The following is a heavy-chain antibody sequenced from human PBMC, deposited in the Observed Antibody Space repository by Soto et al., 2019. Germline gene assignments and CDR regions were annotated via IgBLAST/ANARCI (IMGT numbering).Heavy chain of an antibody. CDR3: ARASNYYGTGWVSNFDL. D-gene: IGHD3-10*01. J-gene: IGHJ4*02. Sequence: QVQLVQSGAEVRKPGSSVKVSCKASGGTFSNYAFSWVRQAPGQGLEWTGGIIPIFDTAKYSQSFLDRVTITADKPTSTLYMELRSLRSEDTAVYYCARASNYYGTGWVSNFDLWGQGTQVTVSS. CDR1: GGTFSNYA. CDR2: IIPIFDTA. V-gene: IGHV1-69*06.